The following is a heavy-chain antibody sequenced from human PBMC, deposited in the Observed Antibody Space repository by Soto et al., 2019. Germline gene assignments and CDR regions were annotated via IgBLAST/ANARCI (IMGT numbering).Heavy chain of an antibody. J-gene: IGHJ1*01. Sequence: ASVKVSCKASGYTFTGYYMHWVRQAPGQGLEWMGWINPNSGGTNYAQKFQGWVTMTRDTSISTAYMELSRLRSDDTAVYYCARGHYCSGGSCYSVLNFQHWGQGTLVTVSS. CDR1: GYTFTGYY. V-gene: IGHV1-2*04. D-gene: IGHD2-15*01. CDR3: ARGHYCSGGSCYSVLNFQH. CDR2: INPNSGGT.